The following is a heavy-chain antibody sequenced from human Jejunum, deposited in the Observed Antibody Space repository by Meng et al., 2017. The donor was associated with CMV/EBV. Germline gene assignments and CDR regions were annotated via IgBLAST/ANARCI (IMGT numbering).Heavy chain of an antibody. V-gene: IGHV1-2*02. J-gene: IGHJ5*02. CDR1: GNTFTGYY. CDR3: ARSIRPGVGWFDP. Sequence: KASGNTFTGYYIHWVRQAPGQGLEWMGWINPNSGGTNYAQKFQGRVTMTRDTSITTAYMDLSRLTSDDTAVYYCARSIRPGVGWFDPWGQGTLVTVSS. CDR2: INPNSGGT. D-gene: IGHD7-27*01.